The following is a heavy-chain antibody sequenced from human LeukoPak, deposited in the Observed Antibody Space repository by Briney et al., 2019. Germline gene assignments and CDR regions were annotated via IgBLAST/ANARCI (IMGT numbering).Heavy chain of an antibody. D-gene: IGHD3-3*01. J-gene: IGHJ3*02. CDR1: DGSISSYY. CDR3: ARGAKYYDFWSGYYFWDAFDI. Sequence: SETLSLTCTVSDGSISSYYWSWIRQPPGKGLEWIGYIYYSGSTNYNPSLKSRVTISVDTSKNQFSLKLSSVTAADTAVYYCARGAKYYDFWSGYYFWDAFDIWGQGTMVTVSS. V-gene: IGHV4-59*01. CDR2: IYYSGST.